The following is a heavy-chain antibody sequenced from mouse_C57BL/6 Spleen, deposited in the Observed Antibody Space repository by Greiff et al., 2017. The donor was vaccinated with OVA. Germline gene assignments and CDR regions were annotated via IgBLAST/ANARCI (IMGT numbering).Heavy chain of an antibody. D-gene: IGHD2-4*01. J-gene: IGHJ3*01. V-gene: IGHV1-7*01. CDR2: INPSSGYT. Sequence: VQLQQSGAELAKPGASVKLSCKASGYTFTSYWMHWVKQRPGQGLEWIGYINPSSGYTKYNQKFKDKATLTADKSSSTAYMQLSSLTYEDSAVYYCARGRDDYDDGFAYWGQGTLVTVSA. CDR3: ARGRDDYDDGFAY. CDR1: GYTFTSYW.